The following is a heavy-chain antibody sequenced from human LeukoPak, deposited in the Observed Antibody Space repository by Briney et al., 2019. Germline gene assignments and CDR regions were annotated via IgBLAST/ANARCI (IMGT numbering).Heavy chain of an antibody. V-gene: IGHV4-4*07. CDR2: IYSGGST. Sequence: SETLSLTCTVSGGSMNQYYWSWIRQPAGKGLEWIGRIYSGGSTNYNPSLKSRVTISVDTSKNQFSLKLSSVTAADTAVYYCARAGLGIATKFDPWGQGTLVTVSS. CDR3: ARAGLGIATKFDP. J-gene: IGHJ5*02. D-gene: IGHD6-13*01. CDR1: GGSMNQYY.